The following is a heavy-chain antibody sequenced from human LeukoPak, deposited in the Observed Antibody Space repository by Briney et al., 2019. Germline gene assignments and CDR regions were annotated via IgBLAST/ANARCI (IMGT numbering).Heavy chain of an antibody. CDR2: IYNSGST. V-gene: IGHV4-59*01. CDR1: GGSISIYY. D-gene: IGHD3-16*01. J-gene: IGHJ5*02. CDR3: ARDRELGS. Sequence: SETLSLTCIVSGGSISIYYWNWIRQPPGKGLEGIGYIYNSGSTDYNPSLKRRVTISADTSKNQFSLKLTSVTAADTAVYYCARDRELGSWGQGILVTVSS.